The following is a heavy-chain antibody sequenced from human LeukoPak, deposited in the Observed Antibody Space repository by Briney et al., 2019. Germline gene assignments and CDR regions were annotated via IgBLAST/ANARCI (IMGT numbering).Heavy chain of an antibody. CDR2: IYYSGST. CDR3: ATPYCSLGACYSGNAFHV. D-gene: IGHD2-15*01. Sequence: TTSETLSLTCTVSGGSISSSNYYWGWIRQPPGKGLEWIGNIYYSGSTYYNPSLKSRLTMSVDTSKNQFALKLSSVTAADTAVYYCATPYCSLGACYSGNAFHVWGQGTVVTVSS. CDR1: GGSISSSNYY. V-gene: IGHV4-39*01. J-gene: IGHJ3*01.